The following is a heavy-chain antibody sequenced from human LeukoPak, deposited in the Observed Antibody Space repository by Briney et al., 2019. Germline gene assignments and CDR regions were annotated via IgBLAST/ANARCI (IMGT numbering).Heavy chain of an antibody. CDR2: IKQDGSEK. J-gene: IGHJ6*02. D-gene: IGHD3-3*01. CDR3: ARVFFYDFWSGYPTYYYYGMDV. Sequence: GGSLRLSCAASGFTFSSYWMSWVRQAPGKGLEWVANIKQDGSEKYHVDSVKGRFTISRDNAKNSLYLQMNSLRAEDTAVYYCARVFFYDFWSGYPTYYYYGMDVWGQGTTVTVSS. CDR1: GFTFSSYW. V-gene: IGHV3-7*01.